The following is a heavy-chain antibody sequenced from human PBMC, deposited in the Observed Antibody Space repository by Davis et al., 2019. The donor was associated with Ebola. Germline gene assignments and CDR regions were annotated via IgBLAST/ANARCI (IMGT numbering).Heavy chain of an antibody. CDR1: GGTFSSYA. Sequence: SVKVSCKASGGTFSSYAISWVRQAPGQGLEWMGRIIPILGIANYAQKFQGRVTITADESTSTVYMELSSLRSEDTAVYYCAGGYGDSFFGMDVWGQGTTVTVSS. D-gene: IGHD4-17*01. CDR2: IIPILGIA. CDR3: AGGYGDSFFGMDV. V-gene: IGHV1-69*04. J-gene: IGHJ6*02.